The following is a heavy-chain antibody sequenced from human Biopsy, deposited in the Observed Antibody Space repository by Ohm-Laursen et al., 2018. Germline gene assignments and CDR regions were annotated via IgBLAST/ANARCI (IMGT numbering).Heavy chain of an antibody. CDR2: IIPMFGTA. D-gene: IGHD1-26*01. CDR1: EYTLTELP. J-gene: IGHJ4*02. Sequence: SVKVSCKVSEYTLTELPMHWVRQAPGKGLEWMGGIIPMFGTANYAQMFQGRVTISADESTSTSYMELSSLTTEDTAIYYCARGPHSGSHSCFDYWGRGTLVTVSS. CDR3: ARGPHSGSHSCFDY. V-gene: IGHV1-69*13.